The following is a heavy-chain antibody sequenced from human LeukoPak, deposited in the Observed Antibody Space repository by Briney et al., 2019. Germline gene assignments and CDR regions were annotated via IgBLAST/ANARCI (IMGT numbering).Heavy chain of an antibody. V-gene: IGHV1-46*01. CDR3: ARVGSSSGSYVDAFDI. J-gene: IGHJ3*02. D-gene: IGHD3-10*01. Sequence: ASVNVSCTASGYTFTSYYMHWVRQAPGQGLEWMGIINPSGGSTSYAQKFQGRVTMTRDTSTSTVYMELSSLRSEDTAVYYCARVGSSSGSYVDAFDIWGQGTMVTVSS. CDR1: GYTFTSYY. CDR2: INPSGGST.